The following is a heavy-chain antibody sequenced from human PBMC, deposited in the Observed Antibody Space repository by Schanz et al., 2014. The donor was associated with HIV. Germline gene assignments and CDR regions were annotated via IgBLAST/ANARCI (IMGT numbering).Heavy chain of an antibody. CDR2: IWYDGSSK. V-gene: IGHV3-33*01. Sequence: QVQVVESGGGVVQPGRSLRLSCAASGFTFSSYGMHWVRQAPGKGLEWVAVIWYDGSSKYYADSVKGRFTISRDYDKSSLYLQMSSLRDDDTAVYYCARGWRENSFDYWGQGTLVTVSS. CDR3: ARGWRENSFDY. D-gene: IGHD4-4*01. CDR1: GFTFSSYG. J-gene: IGHJ4*02.